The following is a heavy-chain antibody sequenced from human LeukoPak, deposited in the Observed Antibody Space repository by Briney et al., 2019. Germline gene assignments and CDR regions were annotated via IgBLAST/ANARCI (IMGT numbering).Heavy chain of an antibody. CDR1: GFTFSSYG. CDR3: ARDTDGLDY. V-gene: IGHV3-33*01. Sequence: GGSLKLSCAASGFTFSSYGMHWVRQAPGKGLEWVAVIGYDGSNKYYADSVKGRFTISRDNSKNTLYLQMNSLRAEDTAVYYCARDTDGLDYWGQGTLVTVSS. D-gene: IGHD2-8*02. J-gene: IGHJ4*02. CDR2: IGYDGSNK.